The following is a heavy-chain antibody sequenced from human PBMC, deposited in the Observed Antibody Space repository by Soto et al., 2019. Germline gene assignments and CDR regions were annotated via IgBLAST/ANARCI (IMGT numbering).Heavy chain of an antibody. CDR2: IYWDDAK. V-gene: IGHV2-5*02. CDR1: GFSLSTSGVG. J-gene: IGHJ4*02. CDR3: AHKGGGDRILDY. D-gene: IGHD3-16*01. Sequence: QITLKESGPTLVKPTQTLTLTCTFSGFSLSTSGVGVGWIRQPPGKALEWVALIYWDDAKEYSPSLKSRLTITKDTSKNQVALTMTNMDPVDTATYYGAHKGGGDRILDYWGQGTLVTVSS.